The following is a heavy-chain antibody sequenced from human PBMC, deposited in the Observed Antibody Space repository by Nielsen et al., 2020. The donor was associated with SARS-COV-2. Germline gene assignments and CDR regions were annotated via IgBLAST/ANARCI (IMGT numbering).Heavy chain of an antibody. Sequence: SETLSLTCTVSGGSISSYYWSWIRQHPGKGLEWIGYIYYSGSTSYNPSLKSRVTISVDTSKNQFSLNLSSVTAADTAVYYCATYSSSWKNYFDYWGQGTLVTVSS. CDR2: IYYSGST. V-gene: IGHV4-59*08. J-gene: IGHJ4*01. CDR1: GGSISSYY. CDR3: ATYSSSWKNYFDY. D-gene: IGHD6-13*01.